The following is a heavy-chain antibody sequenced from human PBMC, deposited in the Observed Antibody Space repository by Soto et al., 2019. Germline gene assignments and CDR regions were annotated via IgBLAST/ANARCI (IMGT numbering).Heavy chain of an antibody. CDR3: ARKPDVATAKVGGGYVFDV. V-gene: IGHV4-4*02. CDR2: IYHSGRP. CDR1: SGSSFTTNW. Sequence: QVQLQESGPGLVKPSGTLSLTCAASSGSSFTTNWWSWVRQSPGRGLQWIGDIYHSGRPKYNPSLKGRVLISIDKSKDRFFLNLTSVTAADTAVYYCARKPDVATAKVGGGYVFDVWGQGTMVTVSS. J-gene: IGHJ3*01. D-gene: IGHD3-16*01.